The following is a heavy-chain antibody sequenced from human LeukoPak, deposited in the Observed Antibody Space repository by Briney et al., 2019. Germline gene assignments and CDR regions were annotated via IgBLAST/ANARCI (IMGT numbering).Heavy chain of an antibody. Sequence: EASVKVSCKASGYTFTDYYIHWVRQAPGQGLEYIGWINPNSGDTKCTQNFQGRVTLTRDTSISTAYMELSSLRSDDSALYYCAGEYCSGGTCRQGFDYWGQGTLVTVSS. J-gene: IGHJ4*02. CDR1: GYTFTDYY. D-gene: IGHD2-15*01. CDR2: INPNSGDT. V-gene: IGHV1-2*02. CDR3: AGEYCSGGTCRQGFDY.